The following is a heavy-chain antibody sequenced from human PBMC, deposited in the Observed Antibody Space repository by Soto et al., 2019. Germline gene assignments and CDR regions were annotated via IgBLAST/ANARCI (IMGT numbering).Heavy chain of an antibody. CDR1: GFTFSTYA. D-gene: IGHD2-15*01. CDR3: AKEVEGGWYYFDY. J-gene: IGHJ4*02. Sequence: EVQLLESGGGLVQPGGSLTLSCAASGFTFSTYAMTWVRQAPGKGLEWVSTISDSDGSTYYADSVKGRFTISRDNSKNTVYLQMNSLRAEDTAVYYCAKEVEGGWYYFDYWGQGTRVTVSS. CDR2: ISDSDGST. V-gene: IGHV3-23*01.